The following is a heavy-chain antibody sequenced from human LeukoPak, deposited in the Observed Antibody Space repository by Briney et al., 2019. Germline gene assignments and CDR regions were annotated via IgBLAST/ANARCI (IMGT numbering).Heavy chain of an antibody. CDR2: IYTSGST. V-gene: IGHV4-4*07. D-gene: IGHD3-9*01. CDR3: ARDSGILTGYYYYYMDV. CDR1: GGSISSYY. J-gene: IGHJ6*03. Sequence: SETLSLTCTVSGGSISSYYWSWIRQPAGKGLEWIGRIYTSGSTNYNPSLKSRVTMSVDTSKNQLSLKLSSVTAADTAVYYCARDSGILTGYYYYYMDVWGKGTTVTVSS.